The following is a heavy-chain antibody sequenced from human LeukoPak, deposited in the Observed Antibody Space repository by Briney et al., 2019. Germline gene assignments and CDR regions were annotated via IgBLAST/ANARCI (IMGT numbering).Heavy chain of an antibody. J-gene: IGHJ3*02. V-gene: IGHV1-69*13. CDR2: IIPIFGTA. D-gene: IGHD3-9*01. CDR3: ARVQPEPRKPNCDILTGSGAFDI. CDR1: GGTFSSYA. Sequence: SVKVSCKASGGTFSSYAISWVRQVPGQGLEWMGGIIPIFGTANYAQKFQGRVTITADESTSTAYMELSSLRSEDTAVYYCARVQPEPRKPNCDILTGSGAFDIWGQGTMVTVSS.